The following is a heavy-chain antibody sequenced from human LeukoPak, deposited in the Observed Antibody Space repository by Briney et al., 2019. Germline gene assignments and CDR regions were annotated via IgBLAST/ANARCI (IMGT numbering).Heavy chain of an antibody. V-gene: IGHV3-23*01. D-gene: IGHD3-9*01. CDR1: GFTFSSYA. Sequence: GRSLRLSCAASGFTFSSYAMSWVRQAPGKGLEWVSAISGSGGSTYYADSVKGRFTISRDNSKNTLYLQMNSLRAEDTAVYYCAGAVLRYFDWLLSLGYWGQGTLVTVSS. CDR2: ISGSGGST. CDR3: AGAVLRYFDWLLSLGY. J-gene: IGHJ4*02.